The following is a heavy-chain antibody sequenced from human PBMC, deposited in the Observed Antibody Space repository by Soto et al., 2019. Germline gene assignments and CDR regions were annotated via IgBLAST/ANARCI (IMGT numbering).Heavy chain of an antibody. J-gene: IGHJ5*02. V-gene: IGHV4-39*01. CDR2: IDYSGST. CDR1: GGSISSSSYY. CDR3: ARHLVSDGTVVVPADTMGFDP. Sequence: QLQLQESGPGLVKPSETLSLTCTVSGGSISSSSYYWGWMRQPPGKGLEWIGSIDYSGSTYYNPSLKSRVTTSVDTSKNQFSLKLSSVTAADTAVYYCARHLVSDGTVVVPADTMGFDPWGQGTLVTVSS. D-gene: IGHD2-2*01.